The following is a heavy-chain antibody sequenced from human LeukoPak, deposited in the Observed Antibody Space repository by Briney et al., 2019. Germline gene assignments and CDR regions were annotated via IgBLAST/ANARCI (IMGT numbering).Heavy chain of an antibody. J-gene: IGHJ4*02. Sequence: PGGSLRLSCAASGFTFSSYAMSWVRQAPGKGLEWVSAISGSGGSTYYADSVKGRFTISRDNSKNTLYLQMNSLRAEDTAVYYCAKDHGYYDSSGVLDYWVQGTLVTVSS. V-gene: IGHV3-23*01. CDR2: ISGSGGST. D-gene: IGHD3-22*01. CDR3: AKDHGYYDSSGVLDY. CDR1: GFTFSSYA.